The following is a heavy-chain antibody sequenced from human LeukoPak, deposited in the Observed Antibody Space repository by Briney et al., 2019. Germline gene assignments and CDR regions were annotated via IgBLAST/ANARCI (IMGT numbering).Heavy chain of an antibody. CDR3: ARDGYTYFDY. CDR2: TYYRSKWYN. J-gene: IGHJ4*02. Sequence: SRTLSLTCAISGDSVSSNSVGWDWIRQSPSRGLEWLGRTYYRSKWYNDYAVSVKSRITINPDTSKNQFSLHLNSVTPEDTAVYYCARDGYTYFDYWGQGTLVTVSS. D-gene: IGHD5-24*01. CDR1: GDSVSSNSVG. V-gene: IGHV6-1*01.